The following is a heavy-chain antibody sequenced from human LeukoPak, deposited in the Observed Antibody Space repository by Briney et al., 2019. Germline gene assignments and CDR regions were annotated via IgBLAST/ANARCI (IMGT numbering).Heavy chain of an antibody. J-gene: IGHJ5*02. CDR2: ISGSGGST. Sequence: GGSLRLSCAASGFTFSSYAMSWVRQAPGKGLEWISDISGSGGSTYYADSVKGRFTISRDNSKNTLYLQMNSLRAEDTAVYYCATRDPLTAWFDPWGQGTLVTVSS. CDR1: GFTFSSYA. CDR3: ATRDPLTAWFDP. V-gene: IGHV3-23*01. D-gene: IGHD3-9*01.